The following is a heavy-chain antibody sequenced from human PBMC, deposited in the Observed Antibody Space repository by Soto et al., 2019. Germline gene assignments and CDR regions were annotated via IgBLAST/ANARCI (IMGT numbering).Heavy chain of an antibody. J-gene: IGHJ4*02. CDR2: ISHSSSSI. D-gene: IGHD3-10*01. V-gene: IGHV3-48*01. CDR3: ARDLRFGGLSDY. Sequence: EVQLVESGGDLVQPGGSLRLSCAASGFTFRSYSMNWVRQAPGKGLEWVSYISHSSSSIYYKDSVKGRFTISRDNAKNSLYQQMNSRRAEDTAVYYCARDLRFGGLSDYWGQGTLGTVSS. CDR1: GFTFRSYS.